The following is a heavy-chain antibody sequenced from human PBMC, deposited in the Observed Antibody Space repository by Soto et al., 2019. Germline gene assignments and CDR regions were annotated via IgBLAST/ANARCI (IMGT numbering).Heavy chain of an antibody. D-gene: IGHD6-19*01. CDR2: ISSTGRTI. V-gene: IGHV3-11*01. CDR1: GFTFSNYY. Sequence: LRLSCGASGFTFSNYYMSWIRQAPGKGLEWVSYISSTGRTIHYADSVKGRFTVSRDNAQNSLSLKLNSLRVEDTAVYYCARSYSSGWEFDYWGQGTQVTVSS. CDR3: ARSYSSGWEFDY. J-gene: IGHJ4*02.